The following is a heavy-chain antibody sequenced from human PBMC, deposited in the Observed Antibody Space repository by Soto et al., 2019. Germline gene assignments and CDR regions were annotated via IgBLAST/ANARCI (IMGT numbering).Heavy chain of an antibody. CDR2: ISAYNGNT. Sequence: ASVKVSCKASGYTFTSYGISWVRQAPGQGLEWMGWISAYNGNTNYAQKLQGRVTMTTDTSTSTAYMELRRLRSDDTAVYYCARGGTKPIDIVVVVAAKPSYGMDVWGQGTTVTVSS. V-gene: IGHV1-18*01. J-gene: IGHJ6*02. CDR1: GYTFTSYG. D-gene: IGHD2-15*01. CDR3: ARGGTKPIDIVVVVAAKPSYGMDV.